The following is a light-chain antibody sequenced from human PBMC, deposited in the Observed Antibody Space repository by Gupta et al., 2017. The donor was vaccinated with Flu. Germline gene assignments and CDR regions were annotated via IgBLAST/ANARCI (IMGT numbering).Light chain of an antibody. CDR2: DVT. J-gene: IGLJ3*02. Sequence: SITISCSGASSDVVYYKYVSWYQHPPGTPPILMCYDVTSRPEVPSKRCAACRAATTALAIISGRQEDDDAYYYSSMYTTRSTWVFGAGTKLTVL. CDR1: SSDVVYYKY. V-gene: IGLV2-14*03. CDR3: SMYTTRSTWV.